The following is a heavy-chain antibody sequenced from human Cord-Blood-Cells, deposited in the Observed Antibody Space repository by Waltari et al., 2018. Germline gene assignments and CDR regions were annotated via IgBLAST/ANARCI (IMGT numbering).Heavy chain of an antibody. J-gene: IGHJ2*01. V-gene: IGHV3-21*01. CDR1: GFTFSSYS. CDR3: AREGGVWYFDL. Sequence: EVQLVESGGGLVKPGGSLRLSCAASGFTFSSYSMNWVRQAPGKGVEWVSSISSSSSYIYYADAVKGRFTISRDNAKNSLYLQMNSLRAEDTAVYYCAREGGVWYFDLWGRGTLVTVSS. CDR2: ISSSSSYI. D-gene: IGHD3-16*01.